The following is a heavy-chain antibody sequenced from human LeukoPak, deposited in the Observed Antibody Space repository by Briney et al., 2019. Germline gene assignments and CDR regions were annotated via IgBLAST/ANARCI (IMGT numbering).Heavy chain of an antibody. D-gene: IGHD3-10*01. Sequence: GGSLRLSCAASGFTFSDYAMNWVRQAPGKGLEWVSGIGSSGVNTDYATSVKGRFTISRDNTKSTLHLLMNGLRVEDTATYYCAKGRNSGSYFGIDPWGQGTPVSVSS. J-gene: IGHJ5*02. CDR2: IGSSGVNT. CDR3: AKGRNSGSYFGIDP. CDR1: GFTFSDYA. V-gene: IGHV3-23*01.